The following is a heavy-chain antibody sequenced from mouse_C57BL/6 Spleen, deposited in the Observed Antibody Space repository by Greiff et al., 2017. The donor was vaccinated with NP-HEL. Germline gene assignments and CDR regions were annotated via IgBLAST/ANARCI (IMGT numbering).Heavy chain of an antibody. CDR2: INPNNGGT. Sequence: VQLQQSGPELVKPGASVKMSCKASGYTFTDYNMHWVKQSHGKSLEWIGYINPNNGGTSYNQKFKGKATLTVNKSSSTAYMELRSLTSEDSAVYYCARSYYGYDDAMDYWGQGTSVTVSS. J-gene: IGHJ4*01. V-gene: IGHV1-22*01. D-gene: IGHD2-9*01. CDR1: GYTFTDYN. CDR3: ARSYYGYDDAMDY.